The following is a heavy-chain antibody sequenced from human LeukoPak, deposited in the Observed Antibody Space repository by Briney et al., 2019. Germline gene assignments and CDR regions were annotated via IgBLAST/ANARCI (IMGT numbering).Heavy chain of an antibody. CDR2: IWYDGSNK. CDR1: GFTFSSYG. J-gene: IGHJ6*04. Sequence: GRSLRLSCAASGFTFSSYGMHWVRQAPGKGLEWVAVIWYDGSNKYYADSVKGRFTICRDNSKNTLYLQMNSLRAEDTAVYYCARDIGYCSSTSCYRYGMDVWGKGTTVTVSS. CDR3: ARDIGYCSSTSCYRYGMDV. V-gene: IGHV3-33*01. D-gene: IGHD2-2*01.